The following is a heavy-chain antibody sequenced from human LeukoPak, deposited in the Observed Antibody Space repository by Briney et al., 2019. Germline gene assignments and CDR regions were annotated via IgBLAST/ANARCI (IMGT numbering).Heavy chain of an antibody. V-gene: IGHV1-18*01. Sequence: ASVKVSCKASGYIFTSYGISWVRHAPGQGLEWMGSISVYNGDTNYAQRFQGRVSVTANTSTNTAHMELRNLRSDDTAVYYCARGKKTHFGVIVIPPYFSYMDVWGEGTTITVSS. CDR3: ARGKKTHFGVIVIPPYFSYMDV. CDR2: ISVYNGDT. D-gene: IGHD3-3*01. J-gene: IGHJ6*03. CDR1: GYIFTSYG.